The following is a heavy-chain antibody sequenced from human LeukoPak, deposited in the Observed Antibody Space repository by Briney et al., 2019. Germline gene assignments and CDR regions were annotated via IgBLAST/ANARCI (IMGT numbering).Heavy chain of an antibody. J-gene: IGHJ6*02. CDR3: ARGSPLSIAVAGTRDSSGYDAYGMDV. D-gene: IGHD6-19*01. CDR2: INHSGST. Sequence: SETLSLTCAVYGGSFSGYYWSWIRQPPGKGLEWIGEINHSGSTNYNPSLKSRVTISVDTSKNQFSLKLSSVTAADTAVYSCARGSPLSIAVAGTRDSSGYDAYGMDVWGQGTTVTVSS. CDR1: GGSFSGYY. V-gene: IGHV4-34*01.